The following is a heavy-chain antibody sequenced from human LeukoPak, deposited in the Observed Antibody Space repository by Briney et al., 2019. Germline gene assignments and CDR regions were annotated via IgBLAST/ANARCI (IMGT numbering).Heavy chain of an antibody. CDR1: GYTFTSYG. CDR3: ARILYYYDSSGYHDY. CDR2: ISAYNGNT. J-gene: IGHJ4*02. V-gene: IGHV1-18*01. Sequence: GASVKVSCKASGYTFTSYGISWVRQAPGQGLEWMGWISAYNGNTNYAQKLQGRVTMTTDTSTSTAYMELRSLRSDDTAVYYCARILYYYDSSGYHDYWGQGTLVTVSS. D-gene: IGHD3-22*01.